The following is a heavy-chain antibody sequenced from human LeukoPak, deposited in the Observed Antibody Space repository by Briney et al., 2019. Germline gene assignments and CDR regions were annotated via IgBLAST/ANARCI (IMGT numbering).Heavy chain of an antibody. CDR2: INPSGGST. Sequence: ASVKVSCTASGYTFTSHYMHWVRQAPGQGLEWMGIINPSGGSTSYAQKFQGRVTMTRDTSTSTVYMELSSLRSEDTAVYYCARDQGLGFGELLMPDYWGQGTLVTVSS. D-gene: IGHD3-10*01. CDR3: ARDQGLGFGELLMPDY. V-gene: IGHV1-46*01. J-gene: IGHJ4*02. CDR1: GYTFTSHY.